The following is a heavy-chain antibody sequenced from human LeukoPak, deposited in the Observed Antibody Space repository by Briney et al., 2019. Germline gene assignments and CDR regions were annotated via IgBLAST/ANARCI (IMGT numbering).Heavy chain of an antibody. Sequence: GGSLRLSCAASGFTVSDNYMSWVRQAPGKGLEWVSVMYSGGDTYYANSVKGRFTFSRDISKNALYLQMNGLRTEDTAMYYCARDAPQVPAAGVLASWGQGTLVTVSS. CDR2: MYSGGDT. CDR1: GFTVSDNY. J-gene: IGHJ5*02. D-gene: IGHD6-13*01. V-gene: IGHV3-53*01. CDR3: ARDAPQVPAAGVLAS.